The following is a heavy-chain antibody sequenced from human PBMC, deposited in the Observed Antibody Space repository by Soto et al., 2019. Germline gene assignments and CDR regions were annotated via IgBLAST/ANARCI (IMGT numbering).Heavy chain of an antibody. D-gene: IGHD2-15*01. Sequence: ASVKVSCKASGSTFTNYYIHWVRQAPGQGLEWLGIISPSGASTSYAQKFQDRVTMTRDTSASTVYMDLSSLTSDDTAVYYCAGRDCSGGTCLGLDPWGQGTLVTVSS. J-gene: IGHJ5*02. CDR1: GSTFTNYY. CDR2: ISPSGAST. CDR3: AGRDCSGGTCLGLDP. V-gene: IGHV1-46*03.